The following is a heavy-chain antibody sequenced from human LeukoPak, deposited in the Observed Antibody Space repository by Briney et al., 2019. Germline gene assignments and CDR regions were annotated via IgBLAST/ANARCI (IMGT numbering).Heavy chain of an antibody. D-gene: IGHD6-19*01. CDR2: IYYSGSN. Sequence: SETLSLTCAVYGGSFSGYYWGWVRQPQGKGMEWVGSIYYSGSNYYNRSLNSRVTISVDTSKNQFSLKLSSVTAADTAVYYCARHSSGWTFDYWGQGTLVTVSS. J-gene: IGHJ4*02. CDR1: GGSFSGYY. CDR3: ARHSSGWTFDY. V-gene: IGHV4-39*01.